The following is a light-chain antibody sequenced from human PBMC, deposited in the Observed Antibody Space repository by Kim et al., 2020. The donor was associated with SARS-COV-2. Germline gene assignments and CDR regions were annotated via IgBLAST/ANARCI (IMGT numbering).Light chain of an antibody. V-gene: IGLV2-14*03. CDR1: SSDIGNYNY. CDR3: SSYTSRSTGV. CDR2: DVS. Sequence: GQSITISCTGTSSDIGNYNYVSWYQQHPGKAPKLIIYDVSNRPSGVSTRFSGSESGNAASLTISGLQAEDEADYYCSSYTSRSTGVFGRGTQLTVL. J-gene: IGLJ3*02.